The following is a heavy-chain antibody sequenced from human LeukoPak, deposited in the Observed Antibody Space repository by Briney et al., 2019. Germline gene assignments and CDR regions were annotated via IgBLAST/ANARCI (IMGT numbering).Heavy chain of an antibody. CDR1: GYTFSTYF. Sequence: ASLKVSCKASGYTFSTYFMHWVRQAPGQGLEWMGIIYPRNGDTSYAQKFQGRVTMTRDTSTSTVYMELSSLRSEDTAVYYCAREKLGVYDSSGYTLDYWGQGTLVTVSS. CDR3: AREKLGVYDSSGYTLDY. CDR2: IYPRNGDT. V-gene: IGHV1-46*01. J-gene: IGHJ4*02. D-gene: IGHD3-22*01.